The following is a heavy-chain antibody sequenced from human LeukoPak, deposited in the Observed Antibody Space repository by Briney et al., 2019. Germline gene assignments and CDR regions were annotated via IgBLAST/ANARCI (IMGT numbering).Heavy chain of an antibody. Sequence: ASVKVSCKASGGTFSSYAISWVRQAPGQGLEWMGWINPNSGGTNYAQKLQGRVTMTTDTSTSTAYMELRSLRSDDTAVYYCAAHIVVVPAAMPLPPTSLNYWGQGTLVTVSS. J-gene: IGHJ4*02. D-gene: IGHD2-2*01. CDR3: AAHIVVVPAAMPLPPTSLNY. CDR1: GGTFSSYA. CDR2: INPNSGGT. V-gene: IGHV1-18*01.